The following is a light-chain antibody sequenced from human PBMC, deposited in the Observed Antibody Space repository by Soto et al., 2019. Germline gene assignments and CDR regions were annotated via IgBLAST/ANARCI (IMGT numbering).Light chain of an antibody. Sequence: DIQMTQSPSTLSASVGDRVTITCRASQSISSWLAWYQQKPGKAPKLLIYDASSLESGVPSRFSGSGSGTDFTLTIRRLEPEDFAVYYCKQYGSSPITFGQGTRLEIK. CDR1: QSISSW. CDR3: KQYGSSPIT. CDR2: DAS. J-gene: IGKJ5*01. V-gene: IGKV1-5*01.